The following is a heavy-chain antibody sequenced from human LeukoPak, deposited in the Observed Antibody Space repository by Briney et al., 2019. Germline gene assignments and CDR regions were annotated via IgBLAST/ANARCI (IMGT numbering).Heavy chain of an antibody. CDR3: APYYYGSGSFNWFDP. V-gene: IGHV4-61*08. J-gene: IGHJ5*02. Sequence: SETLSLTCTVSGGSISSGGYYWSWIRQPPGKGLEWIGYIYYSGSTNYNPSLKSRVTISVDTSKNQFSLKLSSVTAADTAVYYCAPYYYGSGSFNWFDPWGQGTLVTVSS. D-gene: IGHD3-10*01. CDR1: GGSISSGGYY. CDR2: IYYSGST.